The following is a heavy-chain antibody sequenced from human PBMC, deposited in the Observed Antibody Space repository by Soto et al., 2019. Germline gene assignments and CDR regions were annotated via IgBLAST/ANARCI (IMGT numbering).Heavy chain of an antibody. V-gene: IGHV3-33*01. D-gene: IGHD4-17*01. J-gene: IGHJ4*02. CDR1: GFTFSSYG. CDR2: IWYDGSNK. Sequence: QVQLVESGGGVVQPGRSLRLSCAASGFTFSSYGMHWVRQAPGKGLEWVAVIWYDGSNKYYADSVKGRFTISRDNSKNTLDLQMNSLRAEDTAVYYCARSVRKPPFDYWGQGTLVTVSS. CDR3: ARSVRKPPFDY.